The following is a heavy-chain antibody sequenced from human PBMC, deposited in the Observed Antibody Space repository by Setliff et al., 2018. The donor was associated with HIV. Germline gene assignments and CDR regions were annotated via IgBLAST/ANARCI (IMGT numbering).Heavy chain of an antibody. J-gene: IGHJ4*02. D-gene: IGHD6-19*01. CDR1: GVSISNYY. Sequence: SETLSLTCTVSGVSISNYYWSWIRQPAGKGLEWIGRIYTSGNTNYNPSLKSRVTISVDTSKNQFSLRLSSVIAADTAVYYCARGPPGSSIGWYVGYWGQGTLVTVSS. CDR3: ARGPPGSSIGWYVGY. V-gene: IGHV4-4*07. CDR2: IYTSGNT.